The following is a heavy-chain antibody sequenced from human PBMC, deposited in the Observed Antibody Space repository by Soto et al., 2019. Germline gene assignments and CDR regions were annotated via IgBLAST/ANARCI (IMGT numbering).Heavy chain of an antibody. J-gene: IGHJ4*02. CDR3: AKDPSTGSADY. D-gene: IGHD3-9*01. Sequence: PGGSLRLSCTASDFILSNYAMSWVRQAPGKGLEWVSTLSKDGANEHYADSVKGRFTISRDGSKNTLYLQMNSLRAEDTAMYYCAKDPSTGSADYWGQGTQVTVSS. V-gene: IGHV3-23*01. CDR1: DFILSNYA. CDR2: LSKDGANE.